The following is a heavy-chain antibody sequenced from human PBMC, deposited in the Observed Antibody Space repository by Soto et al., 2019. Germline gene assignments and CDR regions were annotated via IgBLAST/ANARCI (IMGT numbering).Heavy chain of an antibody. CDR2: IDPSDSYT. CDR3: ASNYDILTGHYGMDV. V-gene: IGHV5-10-1*01. J-gene: IGHJ6*02. CDR1: GYSFTSYW. D-gene: IGHD3-9*01. Sequence: LKISCKGSGYSFTSYWISWVRQMPGKGLEWMGRIDPSDSYTNYSPSFQGHVTISADKSISTAYLQWSSLKASDTAMYYCASNYDILTGHYGMDVWGQGTTVTVSS.